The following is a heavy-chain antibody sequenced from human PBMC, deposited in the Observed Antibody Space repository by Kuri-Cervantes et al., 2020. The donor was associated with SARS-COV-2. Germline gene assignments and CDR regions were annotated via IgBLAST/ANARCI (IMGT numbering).Heavy chain of an antibody. CDR2: ITPNTGAT. CDR1: GYTFSAYF. V-gene: IGHV1-2*02. Sequence: ASVKVSCKASGYTFSAYFLHWVRQAPGQGLEWLGWITPNTGATHYAQSFQGSVTMTSDTSIDTAYLDVSNLRSDDTAVYYCARDRGRIAAAGIGWFDPWGQGTLVTVSS. J-gene: IGHJ5*02. CDR3: ARDRGRIAAAGIGWFDP. D-gene: IGHD6-13*01.